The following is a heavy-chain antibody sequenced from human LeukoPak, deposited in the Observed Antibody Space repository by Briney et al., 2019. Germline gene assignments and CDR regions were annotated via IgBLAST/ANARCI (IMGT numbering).Heavy chain of an antibody. V-gene: IGHV3-23*01. CDR2: ISGSGGST. Sequence: SLRXSCXASGFTFSSYAMSWVRQAPGKGLEWVSAISGSGGSTHYADSVKGGFTISTHNSKNTLYLQMTSLRAEDTAVYYCAKVVSLVINDFFDYWGQGTLVTVSS. CDR3: AKVVSLVINDFFDY. CDR1: GFTFSSYA. D-gene: IGHD3-22*01. J-gene: IGHJ4*02.